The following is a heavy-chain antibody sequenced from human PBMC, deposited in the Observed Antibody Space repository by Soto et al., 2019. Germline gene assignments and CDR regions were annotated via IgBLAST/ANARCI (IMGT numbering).Heavy chain of an antibody. J-gene: IGHJ4*02. CDR1: GGSFSGYY. CDR3: ATDKITGLFDY. V-gene: IGHV4-34*01. D-gene: IGHD2-8*02. CDR2: INHSGST. Sequence: QVQLQQWGAGRLKPSETLSLTCAVYGGSFSGYYWTWIRQPPGTGLEGIGEINHSGSTNYNPSLKSRATISVDTSKNQFSLKLTSVPAADTAVYYCATDKITGLFDYWGQGTLVTVSS.